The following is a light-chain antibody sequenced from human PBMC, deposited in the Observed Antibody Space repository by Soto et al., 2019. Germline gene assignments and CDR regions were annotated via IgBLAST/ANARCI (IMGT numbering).Light chain of an antibody. Sequence: QSVLTQPASVSGSPGQSITISCSGTSSDVGGYNFVSWYQHHPGKAPKLMIYEVSNRPSGVSNRFSGSKSGNTASLTISGLQAEDDADYYCSSYTSSSTLLVFGGGTKLTVL. J-gene: IGLJ2*01. CDR3: SSYTSSSTLLV. CDR2: EVS. V-gene: IGLV2-14*01. CDR1: SSDVGGYNF.